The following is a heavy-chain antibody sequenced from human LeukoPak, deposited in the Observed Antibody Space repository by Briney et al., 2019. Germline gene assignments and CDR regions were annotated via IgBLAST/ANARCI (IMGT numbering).Heavy chain of an antibody. D-gene: IGHD1-26*01. Sequence: PGGSLRLSCEVFGFSLTDYAINCVRHAPRKGLEWLSSISSSGNYIYYIDSVKGRFSISTHTYTNSVYLQMSSLSTEHTAVYYCARRSGSPFDYWGRGALVTVSS. J-gene: IGHJ4*02. CDR2: ISSSGNYI. CDR3: ARRSGSPFDY. V-gene: IGHV3-21*01. CDR1: GFSLTDYA.